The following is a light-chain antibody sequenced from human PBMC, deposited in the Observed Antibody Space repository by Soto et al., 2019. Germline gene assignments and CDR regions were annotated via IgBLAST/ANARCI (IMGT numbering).Light chain of an antibody. CDR2: GAS. V-gene: IGKV3-20*01. Sequence: EIGLPQSPGTLSLSPGERATLSCRDSQSVSSRDLAWYPQKPGQAPRLLIYGASSRATGIPDRCSGSGSGTDFTLTISRLEPEDFALYYCQQYCSSPRTFGQGTKVEIK. CDR1: QSVSSRD. J-gene: IGKJ1*01. CDR3: QQYCSSPRT.